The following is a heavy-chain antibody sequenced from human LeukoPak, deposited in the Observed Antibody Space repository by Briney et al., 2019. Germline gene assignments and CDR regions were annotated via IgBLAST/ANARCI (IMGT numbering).Heavy chain of an antibody. D-gene: IGHD6-6*01. CDR1: GDSIFGKIAA. Sequence: SQTLSLTCAIPGDSIFGKIAAGNWIRQSPSRGLEWLGRTYYRSNWYNDYAVSVKSRITINPDTSKNQFSLQLNSVTPEDTAVYFCSRYMSSSSIFDFCCQGTLVTVSS. J-gene: IGHJ4*02. CDR2: TYYRSNWYN. V-gene: IGHV6-1*01. CDR3: SRYMSSSSIFDF.